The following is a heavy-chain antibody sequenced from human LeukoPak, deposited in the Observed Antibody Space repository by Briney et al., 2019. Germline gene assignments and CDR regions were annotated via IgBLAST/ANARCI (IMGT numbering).Heavy chain of an antibody. CDR1: GVTFSSYE. CDR2: ISSSGSTI. Sequence: GGSLRLSCAASGVTFSSYEMNWVRQAPGKGLEWVSYISSSGSTIYYADSVKGRFTISRDNAKNSLYLQMNSLRAKDTAVYYCARIAAAHHAFDIWGQGTMVTVSS. J-gene: IGHJ3*02. D-gene: IGHD6-13*01. CDR3: ARIAAAHHAFDI. V-gene: IGHV3-48*03.